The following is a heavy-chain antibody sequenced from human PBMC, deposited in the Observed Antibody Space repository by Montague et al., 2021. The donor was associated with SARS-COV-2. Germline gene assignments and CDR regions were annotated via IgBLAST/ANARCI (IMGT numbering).Heavy chain of an antibody. CDR2: VHYTGST. V-gene: IGHV4-59*01. Sequence: SETLSLTCEVSGDAISSYYWSWIRQAPGKGLEWICYVHYTGSTKYTPSLKTRVTLSLDTPKNHFSLKLRSVTAADTAIYYCARAQNTCFIANCVNYFEVWGLGALLTVSS. J-gene: IGHJ4*02. D-gene: IGHD1-1*01. CDR3: ARAQNTCFIANCVNYFEV. CDR1: GDAISSYY.